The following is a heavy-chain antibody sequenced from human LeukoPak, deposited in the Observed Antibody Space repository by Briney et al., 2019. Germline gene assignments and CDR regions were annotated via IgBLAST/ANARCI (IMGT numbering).Heavy chain of an antibody. D-gene: IGHD3-10*01. J-gene: IGHJ4*02. CDR3: ASGDYYGSGSYLDY. V-gene: IGHV1-69*04. CDR2: IIPILGIA. CDR1: GGTFSSYA. Sequence: GASVKVSCKASGGTFSSYAISWVRQAPGQGLEWMGRIIPILGIANYAQKFQGRVTITADKSTSTAYMELSSLRSEDTAVYYCASGDYYGSGSYLDYWGQGTLVTVSS.